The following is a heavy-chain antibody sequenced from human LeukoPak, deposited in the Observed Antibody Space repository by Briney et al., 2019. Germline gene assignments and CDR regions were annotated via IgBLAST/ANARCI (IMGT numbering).Heavy chain of an antibody. CDR1: GFTFSTYG. CDR2: ITISGSYI. Sequence: GGSLRLSCAASGFTFSTYGMNWVRQAPGKGLEWVSSITISGSYIYYADSVKGRFTISRDNAKNSLYLQMNSLRAEDTAGYYCARVSYDYVWGSYRLNSAFDIWGQGTMVTVSS. V-gene: IGHV3-21*01. CDR3: ARVSYDYVWGSYRLNSAFDI. D-gene: IGHD3-16*02. J-gene: IGHJ3*02.